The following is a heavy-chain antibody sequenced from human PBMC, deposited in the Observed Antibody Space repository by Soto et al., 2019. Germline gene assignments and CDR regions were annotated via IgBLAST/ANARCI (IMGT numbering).Heavy chain of an antibody. CDR1: GGSFSGYY. Sequence: SSETLSLTCTVYGGSFSGYYWSWIRQPPGKGLEWIGEINHSGSTNYNPSLKSRVTILVDASQNQFSLKLNSLTDADTAVYFCARVPSPFDYYYAMDVWGQGTTVTVSS. D-gene: IGHD3-16*01. J-gene: IGHJ6*02. V-gene: IGHV4-34*01. CDR2: INHSGST. CDR3: ARVPSPFDYYYAMDV.